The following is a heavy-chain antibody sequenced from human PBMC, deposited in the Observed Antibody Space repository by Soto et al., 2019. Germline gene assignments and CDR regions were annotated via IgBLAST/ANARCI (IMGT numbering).Heavy chain of an antibody. CDR2: IQSGGTT. J-gene: IGHJ6*03. V-gene: IGHV3-66*01. Sequence: EVQLVEPGGGLVQPGGSLRLSCAASGFTVSSKYMSWVRQAPGKGLEWVSLIQSGGTTYYADSVKGRFTISRDSSKNMLHLQMDSLRAEDTAVYYCARDDILCSGGSCYGVPMGVWGKGTTVTVSS. D-gene: IGHD2-15*01. CDR3: ARDDILCSGGSCYGVPMGV. CDR1: GFTVSSKY.